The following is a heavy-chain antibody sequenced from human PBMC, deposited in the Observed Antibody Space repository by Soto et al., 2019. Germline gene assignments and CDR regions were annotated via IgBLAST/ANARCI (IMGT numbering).Heavy chain of an antibody. CDR1: GFMFSTHW. V-gene: IGHV3-7*01. CDR3: ANDGGGDFGY. CDR2: IKTDGSAK. J-gene: IGHJ4*01. D-gene: IGHD4-17*01. Sequence: EVQLVESGGGLGQSGGSLRLSCAASGFMFSTHWMTWVRQAPGKGLEWVATIKTDGSAKYYVDSVKGRFTISRDNAKNSLYLQLTSLRGVDTALYYSANDGGGDFGYWCQGAVVTFSS.